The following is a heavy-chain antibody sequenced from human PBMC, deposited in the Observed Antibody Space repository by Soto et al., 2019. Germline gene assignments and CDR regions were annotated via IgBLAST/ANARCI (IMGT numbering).Heavy chain of an antibody. D-gene: IGHD2-15*01. CDR1: GFTFSSYW. Sequence: GGCLRLSCAASGFTFSSYWMHWVRQAPGKGLVWVSRINSDGSSTSYADSVKGRFTISRDNAKNTLYLQMNSLRAEDTAVYYCLRTSLVVAAATREDYWGQGTLVTVSS. J-gene: IGHJ4*02. V-gene: IGHV3-74*01. CDR3: LRTSLVVAAATREDY. CDR2: INSDGSST.